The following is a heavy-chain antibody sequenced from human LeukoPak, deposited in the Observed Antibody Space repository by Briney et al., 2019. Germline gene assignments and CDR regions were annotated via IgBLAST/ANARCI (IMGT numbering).Heavy chain of an antibody. Sequence: PGPSLRLSCAASGFTFDDYAMHWVSQAPGKCLEWDSLISGDGGSTYYADSVKGRFTISRDNSKNSLYLQMNSLRTEDTALYYCAKDASLDYWGQGTLVTVSS. CDR3: AKDASLDY. CDR1: GFTFDDYA. V-gene: IGHV3-43*02. J-gene: IGHJ4*02. CDR2: ISGDGGST.